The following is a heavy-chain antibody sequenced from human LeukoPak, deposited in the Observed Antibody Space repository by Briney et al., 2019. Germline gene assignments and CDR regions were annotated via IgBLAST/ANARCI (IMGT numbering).Heavy chain of an antibody. D-gene: IGHD6-19*01. CDR2: IYHSGRT. CDR1: GYSISSGDY. J-gene: IGHJ6*03. Sequence: PSETLSLSCTVSGYSISSGDYWGWIRQPPGKGLEWIGSIYHSGRTYYNPSLKSRVTISVDTSKNQFSLKVNSVTAADTAVYYCARRRAGYSNGWGSYYSYYMDVWGKGTTVTISS. CDR3: ARRRAGYSNGWGSYYSYYMDV. V-gene: IGHV4-38-2*02.